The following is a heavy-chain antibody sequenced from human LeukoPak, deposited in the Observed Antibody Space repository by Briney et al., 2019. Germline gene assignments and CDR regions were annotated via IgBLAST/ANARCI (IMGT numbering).Heavy chain of an antibody. J-gene: IGHJ3*02. CDR2: IYYAGST. CDR1: GGSISSYY. V-gene: IGHV4-59*01. D-gene: IGHD3-22*01. Sequence: SETLSLTCTVSGGSISSYYWRWIRQPPGKGLEWIGYIYYAGSTNYNPSLKSRVTISVDTSKNQVSLKLSSVTAADTAVYYCARDYTMTHAFDIWGQGTMVTVSS. CDR3: ARDYTMTHAFDI.